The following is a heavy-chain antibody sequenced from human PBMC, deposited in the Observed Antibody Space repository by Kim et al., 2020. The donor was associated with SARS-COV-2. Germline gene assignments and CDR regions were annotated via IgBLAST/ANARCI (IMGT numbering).Heavy chain of an antibody. CDR1: GGSISSGGYY. J-gene: IGHJ3*02. Sequence: SETLSLTCTVSGGSISSGGYYWSWIRQHPGKGLEWIGYIYYSGSTYYNPSLKSRVTISVDTSKNQFSLKLSSVTAADTAVYYCARDRGVEGAFDIWGQGTLVTVSS. CDR3: ARDRGVEGAFDI. V-gene: IGHV4-31*03. CDR2: IYYSGST.